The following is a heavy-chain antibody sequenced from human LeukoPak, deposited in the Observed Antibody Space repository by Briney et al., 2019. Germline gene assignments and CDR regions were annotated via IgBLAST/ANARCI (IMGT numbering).Heavy chain of an antibody. Sequence: PSETLSLTCTVSGGSISSHYWSWLRQPPGKGLEWIGYIYYSGSTNYNPSLKSRVTISVDTSKNQFSLKLSSVTAADTAVYYCAGERIAAAAFDYWGQGTLVTVSS. CDR3: AGERIAAAAFDY. J-gene: IGHJ4*02. CDR2: IYYSGST. CDR1: GGSISSHY. V-gene: IGHV4-59*11. D-gene: IGHD6-13*01.